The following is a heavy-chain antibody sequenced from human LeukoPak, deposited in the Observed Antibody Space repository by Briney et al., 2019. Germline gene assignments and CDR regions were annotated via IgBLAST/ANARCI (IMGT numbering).Heavy chain of an antibody. CDR3: AREAYGDYVSGWYFDL. CDR2: IYYSGST. D-gene: IGHD4-17*01. CDR1: GGSISSYY. Sequence: PSETLSLTCTVSGGSISSYYWSWIRQPPGKGLEWIGYIYYSGSTNYNPSLKSRVTISVDTSKIQFSLKLSSVTAADTAVYYCAREAYGDYVSGWYFDLWGRGTLVTVSS. V-gene: IGHV4-59*01. J-gene: IGHJ2*01.